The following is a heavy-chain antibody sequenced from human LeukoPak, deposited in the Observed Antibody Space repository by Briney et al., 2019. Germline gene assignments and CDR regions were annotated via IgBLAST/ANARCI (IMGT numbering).Heavy chain of an antibody. CDR2: INPNSGGT. Sequence: APVKVSCKASGYTFTGYYMHWVRQAPGQGLEWMGWINPNSGGTNYAQKFQGRVTMTRDTSISTACMELSRLRSDDTAVYYCARDSIVVVVAATADAFDIWGQGTMVTVSS. D-gene: IGHD2-15*01. J-gene: IGHJ3*02. CDR1: GYTFTGYY. V-gene: IGHV1-2*02. CDR3: ARDSIVVVVAATADAFDI.